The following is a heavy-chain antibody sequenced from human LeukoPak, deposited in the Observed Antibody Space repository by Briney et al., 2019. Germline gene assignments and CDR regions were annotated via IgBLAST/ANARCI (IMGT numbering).Heavy chain of an antibody. CDR1: GGSISSSSYY. V-gene: IGHV4-39*07. Sequence: SETLSLTCTVSGGSISSSSYYWGWIRQPPGKGLEWIGSVYYSGSTYYTPSLESRVTISLDTSKSQFSLKVTSVTAADTAVYYCARARGYSYEYYIDYWGRGTLVTVSS. J-gene: IGHJ4*02. CDR2: VYYSGST. CDR3: ARARGYSYEYYIDY. D-gene: IGHD5-18*01.